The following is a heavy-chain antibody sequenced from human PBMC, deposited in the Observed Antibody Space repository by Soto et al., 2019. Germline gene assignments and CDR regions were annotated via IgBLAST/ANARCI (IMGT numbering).Heavy chain of an antibody. Sequence: PSETLSLTCAVYGGSFSGYYWSWIRQPPGKGLEWIGEINHSGSTNYNPSLKSRVTISVDTCKNQFSLKLSSVTAADTAVYYCAQRAGSGGSCYHDYWGQGTLVTVSS. CDR1: GGSFSGYY. D-gene: IGHD2-15*01. CDR3: AQRAGSGGSCYHDY. CDR2: INHSGST. V-gene: IGHV4-34*01. J-gene: IGHJ4*02.